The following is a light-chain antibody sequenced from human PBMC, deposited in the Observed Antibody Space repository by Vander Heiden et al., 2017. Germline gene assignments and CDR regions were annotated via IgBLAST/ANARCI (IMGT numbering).Light chain of an antibody. CDR3: SSYTSSTTVV. V-gene: IGLV2-14*03. CDR2: DVS. J-gene: IGLJ3*02. CDR1: SSDIGTYNF. Sequence: SALPQPPPGSGSPGQSITISCTGTSSDIGTYNFVSWYQQHPGKAPKLMIYDVSDRPSGVSDRFSGSKSGNTASLTISGLQAEDEADYYCSSYTSSTTVVFGGGTTLTVL.